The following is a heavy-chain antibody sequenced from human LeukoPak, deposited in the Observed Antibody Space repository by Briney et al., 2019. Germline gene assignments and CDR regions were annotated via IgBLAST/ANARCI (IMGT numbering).Heavy chain of an antibody. V-gene: IGHV3-74*01. CDR1: GFTFSTYW. CDR3: ARAPSEIGGYYPEYFRH. D-gene: IGHD3-22*01. J-gene: IGHJ1*01. Sequence: GGSLRLSCAASGFTFSTYWMHWVRQAPGKGLVWVSRIKSDGSTNYADSVKGRFTISRDNAKNTVSLQMNSLRPEDTGVYYCARAPSEIGGYYPEYFRHWGQGTLLTVSS. CDR2: IKSDGST.